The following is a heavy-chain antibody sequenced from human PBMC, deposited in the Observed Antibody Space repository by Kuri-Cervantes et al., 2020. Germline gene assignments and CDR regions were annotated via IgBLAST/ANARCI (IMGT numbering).Heavy chain of an antibody. V-gene: IGHV3-30*18. D-gene: IGHD2-2*01. CDR3: AKARYAYGLPGMDV. CDR2: ISYDGSNK. Sequence: GGSLRLSCAASGFTFSSYWMSWVRQAPGKGLEWVAVISYDGSNKYYADSVKGRFTISRDNSKNTLYLQMNSLRAEDTAVYYCAKARYAYGLPGMDVWGQGTMVTVSS. CDR1: GFTFSSYW. J-gene: IGHJ6*02.